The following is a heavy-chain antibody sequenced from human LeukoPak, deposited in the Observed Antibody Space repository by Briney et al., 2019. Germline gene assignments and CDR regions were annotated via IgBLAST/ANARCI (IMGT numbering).Heavy chain of an antibody. CDR2: ISGSSGII. Sequence: PGGSLRLSCAASGFTFSTYSMNWVRQAPGKGLEWVSYISGSSGIIHYVDSVKGRFTISRGNAKNSLYLQMNSLRAEDTAVYYCARDPSTRGDAFDIWGQGTMVTVSS. V-gene: IGHV3-48*01. J-gene: IGHJ3*02. CDR1: GFTFSTYS. CDR3: ARDPSTRGDAFDI.